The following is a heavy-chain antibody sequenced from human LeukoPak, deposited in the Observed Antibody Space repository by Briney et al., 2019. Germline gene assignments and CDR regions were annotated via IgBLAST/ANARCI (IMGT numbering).Heavy chain of an antibody. D-gene: IGHD6-19*01. V-gene: IGHV3-21*01. J-gene: IGHJ4*02. CDR3: ARGVGIAVARDYFDY. Sequence: PGGSLRLSCAASGFTFSSYSMNWVRQAPGKGLKWVSSISSSSSYIYYADSVKGRFTISRDNAKNSLYLQMNSLRAADTAVYYCARGVGIAVARDYFDYWGQGTLVTVSS. CDR1: GFTFSSYS. CDR2: ISSSSSYI.